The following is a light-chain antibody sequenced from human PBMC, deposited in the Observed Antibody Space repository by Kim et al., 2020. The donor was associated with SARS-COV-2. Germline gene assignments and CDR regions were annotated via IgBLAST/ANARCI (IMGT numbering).Light chain of an antibody. Sequence: SLSASVGDRVTITGRASQGISNYLAWYQQKPGKVPKLLIYAASTLQSGVPSRFSGSGSGTDFTLTISSLQPEDVATYYCQKYNSLFGGGTKVDIK. V-gene: IGKV1-27*01. CDR2: AAS. CDR1: QGISNY. J-gene: IGKJ4*01. CDR3: QKYNSL.